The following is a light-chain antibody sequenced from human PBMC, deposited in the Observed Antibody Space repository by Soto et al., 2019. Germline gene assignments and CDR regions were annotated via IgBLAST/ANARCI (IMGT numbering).Light chain of an antibody. CDR3: QQYNRYWT. CDR1: QSITSW. CDR2: DAS. J-gene: IGKJ1*01. Sequence: DIQMTQSPSTLSASVGDRVTITCRASQSITSWLAWYQQKPGKAPKLLIYDASSLENGVPSRFSGSGSGTVFTLTISSLQPDDYATYSCQQYNRYWTFGQGTKVEVK. V-gene: IGKV1-5*01.